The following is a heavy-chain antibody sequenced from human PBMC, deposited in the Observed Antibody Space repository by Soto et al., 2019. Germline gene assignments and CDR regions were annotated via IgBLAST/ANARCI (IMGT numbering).Heavy chain of an antibody. V-gene: IGHV3-23*01. D-gene: IGHD3-22*01. Sequence: GGSLRLSCAASGFTFSSYAMSWVRQAPGKGLEWVSAISGSGGSTYYADSVKGRFTISRDNSKNTLYLQMNSLRAEDTAVYYCARGFTMIVVAPFDYWGQGTLVTVSS. CDR3: ARGFTMIVVAPFDY. CDR1: GFTFSSYA. J-gene: IGHJ4*02. CDR2: ISGSGGST.